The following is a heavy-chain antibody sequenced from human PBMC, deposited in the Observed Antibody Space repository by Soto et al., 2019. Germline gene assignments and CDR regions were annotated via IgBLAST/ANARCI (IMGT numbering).Heavy chain of an antibody. CDR2: IIPIFGTA. D-gene: IGHD3-22*01. V-gene: IGHV1-69*13. CDR3: ARGMNYYDSSGYYGWGLDAFDI. J-gene: IGHJ3*02. CDR1: WSTFNRHA. Sequence: ASVEGPRKASWSTFNRHAISWLRPGPGQGLEGMGGIIPIFGTANYAQKFQGRVTITADESTSTAYMELSSLRSEDTAVYYCARGMNYYDSSGYYGWGLDAFDIWGQGTMVTVSS.